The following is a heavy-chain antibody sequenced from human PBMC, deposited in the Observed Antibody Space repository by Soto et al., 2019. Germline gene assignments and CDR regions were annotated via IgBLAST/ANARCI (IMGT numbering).Heavy chain of an antibody. V-gene: IGHV4-61*01. J-gene: IGHJ4*02. CDR2: IYYIVTT. Sequence: SGTLSLTCNVSCDAVISGSYYWTWVRQPPGKGLEWIVNIYYIVTTNYNPSLQNRVTISIYTSKNQYSLKLTSVTAADAALYYCARDIRGYSRALDYWGQGTQVTVSS. CDR3: ARDIRGYSRALDY. CDR1: CDAVISGSYY. D-gene: IGHD5-12*01.